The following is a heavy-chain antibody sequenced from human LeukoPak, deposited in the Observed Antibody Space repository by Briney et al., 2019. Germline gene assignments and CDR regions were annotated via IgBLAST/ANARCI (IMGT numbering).Heavy chain of an antibody. CDR2: IYYSGNT. D-gene: IGHD3/OR15-3a*01. V-gene: IGHV4-39*01. J-gene: IGHJ4*02. CDR1: GDSISSSNSY. CDR3: ARQTGSGLFILP. Sequence: KTSETLSLTCIVSGDSISSSNSYWGWIRQPPGKGLEWIGSIYYSGNTYYNASLKSQVSISIDTSKNQFSLRLTSVTAADTAVYFCARQTGSGLFILPGGQGTLVTVSS.